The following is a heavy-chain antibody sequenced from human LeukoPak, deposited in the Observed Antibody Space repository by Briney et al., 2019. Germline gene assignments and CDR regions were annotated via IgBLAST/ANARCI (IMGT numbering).Heavy chain of an antibody. CDR1: GYSFTSYW. V-gene: IGHV5-51*01. J-gene: IGHJ4*02. D-gene: IGHD3-10*01. CDR3: ARSPILWAIDY. CDR2: IYPGDSDA. Sequence: GESLKISCKGSGYSFTSYWIGWVRQMPGKGLEWMGIIYPGDSDARYSPSFQGQATISADKSISTAYLQWSSLKASDTAMYYCARSPILWAIDYWGQGTLVTVSS.